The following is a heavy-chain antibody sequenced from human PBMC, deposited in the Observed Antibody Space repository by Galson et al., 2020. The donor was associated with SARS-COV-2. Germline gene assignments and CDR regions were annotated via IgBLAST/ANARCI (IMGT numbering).Heavy chain of an antibody. CDR1: GFTFSSYA. Sequence: GGSLRLSCAASGFTFSSYAMHWVRQAPGKGLEWVAVISYDGSNKYYADSVKGRFTISRDNSKNTLYLQMNSLRAEDTAVYYCARDTPTRYYYYMDVWGKGTTVTVSS. J-gene: IGHJ6*03. CDR2: ISYDGSNK. V-gene: IGHV3-30*01. CDR3: ARDTPTRYYYYMDV.